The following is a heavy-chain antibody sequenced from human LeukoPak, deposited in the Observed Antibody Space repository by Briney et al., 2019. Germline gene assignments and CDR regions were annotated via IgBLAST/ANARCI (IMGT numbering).Heavy chain of an antibody. CDR3: ARSRPLPANGYDYVDC. V-gene: IGHV4-4*02. CDR2: IYHSGST. D-gene: IGHD5-12*01. J-gene: IGHJ4*02. Sequence: SETLSLTCAVSGGSISSSNWWSWVRQPPGKGLEWIGEIYHSGSTNYNPSLKSRVTISVGKSENQFSLKLNSVTAADTAVYYCARSRPLPANGYDYVDCWGQGTLVTVSS. CDR1: GGSISSSNW.